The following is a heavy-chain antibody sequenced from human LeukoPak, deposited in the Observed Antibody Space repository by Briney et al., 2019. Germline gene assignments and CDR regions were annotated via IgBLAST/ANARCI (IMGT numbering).Heavy chain of an antibody. V-gene: IGHV4-34*01. CDR1: GGSFSGYY. Sequence: PSETLSLTCAVYGGSFSGYYWSWIRQPPGKGLEWIGEINHSGSTNYNPSLKSRVTISVDTSKNQFSLKLSSVTAADTAVYYCARGRHYYGTPFDYWGQGTLVTVSS. CDR3: ARGRHYYGTPFDY. D-gene: IGHD3-10*01. CDR2: INHSGST. J-gene: IGHJ4*02.